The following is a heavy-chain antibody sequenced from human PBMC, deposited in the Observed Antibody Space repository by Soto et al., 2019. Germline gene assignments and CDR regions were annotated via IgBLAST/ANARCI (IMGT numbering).Heavy chain of an antibody. J-gene: IGHJ4*02. CDR3: AKLGGRSGSYYPFDY. Sequence: GGSLRLSCAASGVTFSSYAMSWVRQAPGKGLEWVSAISGSGGSTYYADSVKGRFTISRDNSKNTLYLQMNSLRAEDTAVYYCAKLGGRSGSYYPFDYWGQGTLVTVSS. CDR2: ISGSGGST. D-gene: IGHD3-10*01. CDR1: GVTFSSYA. V-gene: IGHV3-23*01.